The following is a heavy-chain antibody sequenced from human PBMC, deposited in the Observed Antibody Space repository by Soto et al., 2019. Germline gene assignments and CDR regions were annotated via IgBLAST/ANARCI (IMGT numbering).Heavy chain of an antibody. CDR1: GFTFSNYG. CDR3: AKGQAVAGTGGAFDI. J-gene: IGHJ3*02. CDR2: IWYDGSNR. Sequence: PGGSLRLSCAASGFTFSNYGMHWVRQAPGKGLEWVAVIWYDGSNRNYADSVKGRFTISRDNSKNTLYLQMNSLRAEDTAVYYCAKGQAVAGTGGAFDIWGQGTMVTVSS. V-gene: IGHV3-33*06. D-gene: IGHD6-19*01.